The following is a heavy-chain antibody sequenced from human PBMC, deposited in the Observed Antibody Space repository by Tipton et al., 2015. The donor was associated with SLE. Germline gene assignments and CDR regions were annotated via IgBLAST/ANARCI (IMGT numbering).Heavy chain of an antibody. CDR3: ARDRWVLGYSSSYYFDY. V-gene: IGHV1-18*04. CDR2: ISAYNGNT. D-gene: IGHD6-19*01. Sequence: QVQLVQSGAEVKKPGASVKVSCKASVYTFTSYGISWVRQAPGQGLEWMGWISAYNGNTNYAQKLQGRVTMTTDTSTSTAYMELRSLRSDDTAVYYCARDRWVLGYSSSYYFDYWGQGTLVTVSS. CDR1: VYTFTSYG. J-gene: IGHJ4*02.